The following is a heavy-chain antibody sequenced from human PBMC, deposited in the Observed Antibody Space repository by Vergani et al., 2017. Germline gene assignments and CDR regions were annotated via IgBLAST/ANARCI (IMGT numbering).Heavy chain of an antibody. CDR1: GGSFSGYY. J-gene: IGHJ5*02. CDR3: ARALDFWRVPAFDP. CDR2: INHSGST. Sequence: QVQLPQWGAGLLKPSETLSLTCAVYGGSFSGYYWSWIRQPPGKGLEWIGEINHSGSTNYNPSLKSRVTISVDTSKNQFSLKLSSVTAADTAVYYCARALDFWRVPAFDPWGQGTLVTVSS. V-gene: IGHV4-34*01. D-gene: IGHD3-3*01.